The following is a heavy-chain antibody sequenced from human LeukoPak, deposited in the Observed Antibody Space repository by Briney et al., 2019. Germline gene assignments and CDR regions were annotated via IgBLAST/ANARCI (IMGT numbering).Heavy chain of an antibody. V-gene: IGHV4-59*12. CDR1: GFTFTSSA. CDR3: ATEPAPPNTGSNPRHFDS. CDR2: IYYSGST. Sequence: GSLRLSCVASGFTFTSSAMSWIRQPPGKGLEWIGNIYYSGSTTYNPSLKSRVTISVDTSKKQFSLKLSSVTAADTAVYYWATEPAPPNTGSNPRHFDSGGQGPLFP. J-gene: IGHJ4*02. D-gene: IGHD1-26*01.